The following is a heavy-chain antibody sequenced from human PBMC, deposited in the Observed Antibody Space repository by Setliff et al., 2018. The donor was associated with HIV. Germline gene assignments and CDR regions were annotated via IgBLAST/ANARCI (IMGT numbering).Heavy chain of an antibody. J-gene: IGHJ4*02. CDR3: VRPIVGDTARYFDF. V-gene: IGHV4-34*01. D-gene: IGHD1-26*01. CDR2: LNDSGST. Sequence: PSETLSLTCAVYGGSFSDYHWSWIRQAPRKRLEWIGELNDSGSTSYNPSLKSRVTTSVDTSRNQFSLKLSSVTAADTAVYHCVRPIVGDTARYFDFWGQGSLVTVSS. CDR1: GGSFSDYH.